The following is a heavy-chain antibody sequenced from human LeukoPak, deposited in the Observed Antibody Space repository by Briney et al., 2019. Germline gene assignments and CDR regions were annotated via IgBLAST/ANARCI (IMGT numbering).Heavy chain of an antibody. CDR2: IYYSGST. CDR3: AREDSINYYDSSGYRREANWFDP. D-gene: IGHD3-22*01. Sequence: SETLSLTCTVSGGSISSYYWSWIRQPPGKGLEWIGYIYYSGSTNYNPSLKSRVTISVDTSKNQFSLKLSSATAADTAVYYCAREDSINYYDSSGYRREANWFDPWGQGTLVTVSS. CDR1: GGSISSYY. J-gene: IGHJ5*02. V-gene: IGHV4-59*01.